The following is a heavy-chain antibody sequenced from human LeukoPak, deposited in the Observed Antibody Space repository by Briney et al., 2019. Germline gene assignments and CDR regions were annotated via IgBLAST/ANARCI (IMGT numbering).Heavy chain of an antibody. CDR1: GGSFSGYY. CDR3: ARAPAATVTTGYYYYGMDV. CDR2: INHSGST. J-gene: IGHJ6*02. D-gene: IGHD4-17*01. V-gene: IGHV4-34*01. Sequence: KPSETLSLTCAVYGGSFSGYYWSWIRQPPGKGLEWIGEINHSGSTNYNPSLKSRVTISVDTSKNQFSLKLSSVTAADTAVYYCARAPAATVTTGYYYYGMDVWGQGTTVTVSS.